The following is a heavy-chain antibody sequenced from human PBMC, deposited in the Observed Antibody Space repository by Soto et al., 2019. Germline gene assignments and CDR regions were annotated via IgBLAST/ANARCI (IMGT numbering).Heavy chain of an antibody. CDR3: ARVYSGSHYEFDY. Sequence: PSETLSLTCTVSGGSINNYYWSWIRQPAGKGLEWIGRIYTSGSTNYNPSLKSRVTMSVDTSKNQFSLKLSSVTAADTAVYYCARVYSGSHYEFDYWGQGTLVTVSS. D-gene: IGHD1-26*01. J-gene: IGHJ4*02. CDR1: GGSINNYY. V-gene: IGHV4-4*07. CDR2: IYTSGST.